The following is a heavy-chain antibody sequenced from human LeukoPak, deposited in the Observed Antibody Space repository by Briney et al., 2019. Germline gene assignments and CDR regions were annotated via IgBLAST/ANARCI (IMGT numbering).Heavy chain of an antibody. CDR2: IGGSGAST. CDR3: AKPYHSGWYQCFDY. D-gene: IGHD6-19*01. Sequence: QPGGSLRLSCAASGFTFSSYAMSWVRQAPGKGLEWVSAIGGSGASTYYAYADSVRGRFSVSRDDSKNTLYLQMNSLRAEDTAVYYCAKPYHSGWYQCFDYWGQGTLVTVSS. J-gene: IGHJ4*02. V-gene: IGHV3-23*01. CDR1: GFTFSSYA.